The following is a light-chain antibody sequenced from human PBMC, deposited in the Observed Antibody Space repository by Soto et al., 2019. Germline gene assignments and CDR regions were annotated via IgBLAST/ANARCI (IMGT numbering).Light chain of an antibody. J-gene: IGLJ1*01. Sequence: QSALTQPASVSGSPGQSITISCTGTSSDVGGYNYVSWYQQHPGKAPKLMIYDVGNRPSGVSNRFSGSKSGNTASLTISGLQAEDEADYYCSSYTSSSTEVFGTGTKVTVL. CDR3: SSYTSSSTEV. V-gene: IGLV2-14*01. CDR2: DVG. CDR1: SSDVGGYNY.